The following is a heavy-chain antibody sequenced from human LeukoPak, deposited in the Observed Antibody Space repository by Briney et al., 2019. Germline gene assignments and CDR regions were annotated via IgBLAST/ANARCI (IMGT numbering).Heavy chain of an antibody. J-gene: IGHJ3*02. CDR1: GFTFSSYS. Sequence: GGSLRLSCAASGFTFSSYSMNWVRQAPGKGLEWVSSISSSSSYIYYADSVKGRFTISRDNAKNSLYLQMNSLRAGDTAVYYCARGYSYGYGAFDIWGQGTMVTVSS. CDR2: ISSSSSYI. D-gene: IGHD5-18*01. CDR3: ARGYSYGYGAFDI. V-gene: IGHV3-21*01.